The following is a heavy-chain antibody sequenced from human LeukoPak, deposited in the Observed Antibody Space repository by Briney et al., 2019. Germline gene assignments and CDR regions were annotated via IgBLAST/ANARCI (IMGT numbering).Heavy chain of an antibody. CDR2: ISWNSGSI. V-gene: IGHV3-9*01. CDR1: GFTFDDYA. J-gene: IGHJ4*02. Sequence: GRSLRLSCAASGFTFDDYAMHWVRQAPGKGLEWVSGISWNSGSIGYADSVKGRFTISRDNSKNTLYLQMNSLRAEDTAVYYCAKDKNPVGGYFDYWGQGTLVTVSS. CDR3: AKDKNPVGGYFDY.